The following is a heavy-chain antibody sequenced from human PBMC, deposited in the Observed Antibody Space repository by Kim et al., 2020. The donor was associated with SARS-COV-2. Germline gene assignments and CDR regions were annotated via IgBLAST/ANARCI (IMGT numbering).Heavy chain of an antibody. CDR1: GYTFTSYY. V-gene: IGHV1-46*01. CDR3: ARERRKDEALRFLEWLGIFGMDV. Sequence: ASVKVSCKASGYTFTSYYMHWVRQAPGQGLEWMGIINPSGGSTSYAQKFQGRVTMTRDTSTSTVYMELSSLRSEDTAVYYCARERRKDEALRFLEWLGIFGMDVWGQGTTVTVSS. CDR2: INPSGGST. D-gene: IGHD3-3*01. J-gene: IGHJ6*02.